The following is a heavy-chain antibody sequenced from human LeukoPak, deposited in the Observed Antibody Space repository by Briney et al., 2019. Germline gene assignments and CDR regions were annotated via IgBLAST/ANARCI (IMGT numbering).Heavy chain of an antibody. Sequence: SVKVSCKASGGTFSNYAISWVRRAPGQGLEWMGGIIPIFGTANYAQKFQGRVTITADESTSTAYMELSSLRSEDTAVYYCASLRSTYYYDSSDFDYWGQGTLVTVSS. CDR2: IIPIFGTA. CDR3: ASLRSTYYYDSSDFDY. CDR1: GGTFSNYA. D-gene: IGHD3-22*01. J-gene: IGHJ4*02. V-gene: IGHV1-69*13.